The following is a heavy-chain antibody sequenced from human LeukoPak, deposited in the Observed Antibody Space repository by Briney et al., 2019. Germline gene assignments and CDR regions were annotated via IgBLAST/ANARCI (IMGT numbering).Heavy chain of an antibody. J-gene: IGHJ4*02. V-gene: IGHV4-59*06. CDR1: GGSLSGYY. CDR3: ARTHITGTGYFDY. D-gene: IGHD1-20*01. Sequence: SETLSLTCTVSGGSLSGYYWSWIRQPPGKGLEWIAYIYYSGSPYYNLSLKSRVTISVDTSNNQFSLKLSSVTAADTAVYYCARTHITGTGYFDYWGQGTLVTVTS. CDR2: IYYSGSP.